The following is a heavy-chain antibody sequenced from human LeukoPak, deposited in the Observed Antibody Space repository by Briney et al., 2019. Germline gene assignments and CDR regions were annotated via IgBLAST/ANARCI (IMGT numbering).Heavy chain of an antibody. CDR3: ARDRTTVTTLDY. J-gene: IGHJ4*02. D-gene: IGHD4-11*01. CDR2: ISSSGSTI. V-gene: IGHV3-48*03. CDR1: GFTFSSYE. Sequence: PGGSLTLSCAASGFTFSSYEMNWVRQAQRKGLEWVSYISSSGSTIYYADSVKGRFTISRDNAKNSLYLQMNSLRAEDTAVYYCARDRTTVTTLDYWGRGTLVTVSS.